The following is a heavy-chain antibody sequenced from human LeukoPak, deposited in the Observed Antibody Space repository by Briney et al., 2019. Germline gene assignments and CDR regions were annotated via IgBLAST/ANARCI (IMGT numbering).Heavy chain of an antibody. CDR2: ISYDGSNK. V-gene: IGHV3-30*04. CDR1: GFTFSSYA. J-gene: IGHJ6*03. D-gene: IGHD6-19*01. Sequence: GGSLRLSCAASGFTFSSYAMHWVRQAPGKGLEWVAVISYDGSNKYYADSVKGRFTISRDNSKNTLYLQMNSLRAEDTAVYYCARVAAVAGYYYYYYMDVWGKGTTVTVSS. CDR3: ARVAAVAGYYYYYYMDV.